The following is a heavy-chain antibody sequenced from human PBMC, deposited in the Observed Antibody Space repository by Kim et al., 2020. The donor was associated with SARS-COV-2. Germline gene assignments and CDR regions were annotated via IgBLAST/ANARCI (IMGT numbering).Heavy chain of an antibody. V-gene: IGHV5-51*01. CDR3: ARPIYGSGSRDAFDI. CDR2: IYPGDSDT. D-gene: IGHD3-10*01. Sequence: GESLKISCKGSGYSFTSYWIGWVRQMPGKGLEWMGIIYPGDSDTRYSPSLQGQVTISADKSISTAYLQWSSLKASDTAMYYCARPIYGSGSRDAFDIWGQGTMVTVSP. CDR1: GYSFTSYW. J-gene: IGHJ3*02.